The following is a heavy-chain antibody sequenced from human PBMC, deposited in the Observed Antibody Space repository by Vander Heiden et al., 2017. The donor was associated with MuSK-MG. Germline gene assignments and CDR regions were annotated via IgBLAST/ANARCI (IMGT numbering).Heavy chain of an antibody. CDR1: GYTFTSYY. J-gene: IGHJ4*02. D-gene: IGHD5-12*01. V-gene: IGHV1-46*03. CDR2: INPSGGST. Sequence: QVQLVQSGAEVKKPGASVTVSCKASGYTFTSYYMHWVRQAPGQGLEWMGIINPSGGSTSYAQKFQGRVTMTRDTSTSTVYMELSSLRSEDTAVYYCARDRSPAGVATSYYFDYCGQGTLVTVSS. CDR3: ARDRSPAGVATSYYFDY.